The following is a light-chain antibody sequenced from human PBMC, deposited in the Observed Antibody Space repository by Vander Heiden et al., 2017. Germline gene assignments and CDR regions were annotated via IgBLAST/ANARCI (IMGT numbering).Light chain of an antibody. CDR1: ALPKQY. CDR2: NYS. V-gene: IGLV3-25*03. Sequence: SYELTQPPSVSVSPGQTARITCSGDALPKQYAYWYQQKTGQAPVLVIYNYSERPSGIPERFSGSSSGTTVTLTISGVQAEDEADYYCQSADSSGTYVVFGGGTKLTVL. CDR3: QSADSSGTYVV. J-gene: IGLJ2*01.